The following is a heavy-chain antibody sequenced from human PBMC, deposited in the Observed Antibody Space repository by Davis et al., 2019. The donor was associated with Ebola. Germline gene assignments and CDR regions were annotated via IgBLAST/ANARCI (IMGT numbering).Heavy chain of an antibody. D-gene: IGHD1-26*01. V-gene: IGHV3-64*01. Sequence: GGSLRLSCAASGFTFSSYAMHWVRQAPGKGLEYVSAISSNGGSTYYANSVKGRFTISRDNSKNTLHLQMNSLRAEDTAVYYCAKGGGSYGNWYFDLWGRGTLVTVSS. J-gene: IGHJ2*01. CDR2: ISSNGGST. CDR1: GFTFSSYA. CDR3: AKGGGSYGNWYFDL.